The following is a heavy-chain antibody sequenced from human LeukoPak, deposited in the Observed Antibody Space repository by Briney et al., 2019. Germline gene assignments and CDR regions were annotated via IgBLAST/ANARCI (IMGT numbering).Heavy chain of an antibody. V-gene: IGHV4-39*07. CDR1: GDSIISSSYY. CDR3: ASPMVRGVITFDY. Sequence: SETLSLTCTVSGDSIISSSYYWGWIRQPPGKGPEWIGSFFYRGSTFYNPSLQSRAIISVYTSKNQFSLKLSSVTAADTAVYYCASPMVRGVITFDYWGQGTLVTVSS. CDR2: FFYRGST. D-gene: IGHD3-10*01. J-gene: IGHJ4*02.